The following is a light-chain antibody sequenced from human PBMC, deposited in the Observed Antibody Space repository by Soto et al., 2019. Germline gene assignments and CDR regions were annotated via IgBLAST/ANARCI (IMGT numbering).Light chain of an antibody. CDR2: AVS. CDR3: CSYTSRTTCV. V-gene: IGLV2-14*01. J-gene: IGLJ1*01. Sequence: QSALTQPASVSGSPGQSITISCTGTASDVGGYNYVSWYQQHPGKAPKLMIHAVSNRPSGISSRFSGSKSGNTASLTISGLQSEDEADYFCCSYTSRTTCVFGTGTKLTVL. CDR1: ASDVGGYNY.